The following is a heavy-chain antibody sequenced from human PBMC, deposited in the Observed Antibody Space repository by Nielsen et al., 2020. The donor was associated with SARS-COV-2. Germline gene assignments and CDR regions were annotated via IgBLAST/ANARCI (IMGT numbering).Heavy chain of an antibody. Sequence: WVRQAPGQGLEWMGIINPSGGSTSYAKKFQGRVTMTRDTSTSTVYMELSIRREEDTARDYWARTMYDYGTYYYYYYMDVWGKGTTVTVSS. V-gene: IGHV1-46*01. CDR3: ARTMYDYGTYYYYYYMDV. J-gene: IGHJ6*03. CDR2: INPSGGST. D-gene: IGHD4-17*01.